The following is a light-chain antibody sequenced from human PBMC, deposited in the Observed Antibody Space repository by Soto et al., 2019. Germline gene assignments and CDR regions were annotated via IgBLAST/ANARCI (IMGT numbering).Light chain of an antibody. CDR1: SSDVGNYIY. CDR3: CSYAGSYSGV. J-gene: IGLJ1*01. Sequence: QSVLTQPRSVSGSPGQSVTISCTGTSSDVGNYIYVSWYQQHPGKAPKLMIYDVSKRPSGVPDRFSGSKSGNTASLTISGLQAEDEADYYCCSYAGSYSGVLVTGTKVTVL. CDR2: DVS. V-gene: IGLV2-11*01.